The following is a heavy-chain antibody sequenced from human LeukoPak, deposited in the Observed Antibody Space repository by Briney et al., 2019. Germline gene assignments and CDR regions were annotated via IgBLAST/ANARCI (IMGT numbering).Heavy chain of an antibody. D-gene: IGHD6-13*01. CDR1: GLTFSSYA. Sequence: PGGSLRLSCAASGLTFSSYAISWVRQAPGKGLEWVSVLSGSGDSTHYADSVKGRFTISRDNSKNTLYLQMNSLRAEDTAIYYCAKVWSSSWSPFDYWGQGTLVTVSS. CDR2: LSGSGDST. J-gene: IGHJ4*02. CDR3: AKVWSSSWSPFDY. V-gene: IGHV3-23*01.